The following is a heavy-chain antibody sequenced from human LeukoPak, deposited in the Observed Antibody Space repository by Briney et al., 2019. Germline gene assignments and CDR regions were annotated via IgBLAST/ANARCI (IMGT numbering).Heavy chain of an antibody. Sequence: SETLSLTCTVSGGSISSYYWNWIRQPAGEGRGWIERIYSVGSTYHNPSLRSRVTMSVEASKNQFSLSLTSVTAADTAVYYCARDSVGAIFDYWAQGTLVTVSS. CDR2: IYSVGST. CDR1: GGSISSYY. J-gene: IGHJ4*02. D-gene: IGHD1-26*01. V-gene: IGHV4-4*07. CDR3: ARDSVGAIFDY.